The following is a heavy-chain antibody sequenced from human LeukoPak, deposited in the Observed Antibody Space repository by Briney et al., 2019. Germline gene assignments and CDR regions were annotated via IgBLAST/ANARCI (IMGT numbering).Heavy chain of an antibody. D-gene: IGHD3-22*01. CDR3: ARGTYYYYDSSGYLFWFDP. V-gene: IGHV4-59*01. Sequence: PSETLSLTCTVSGASISSYYWTWIRQPPGKGLAWIGFIFHSGSTNYNPSLKSRATISVDTSKNQFSLKLSSVTAADTAVYYCARGTYYYYDSSGYLFWFDPWGQGTLVTVSS. J-gene: IGHJ5*02. CDR1: GASISSYY. CDR2: IFHSGST.